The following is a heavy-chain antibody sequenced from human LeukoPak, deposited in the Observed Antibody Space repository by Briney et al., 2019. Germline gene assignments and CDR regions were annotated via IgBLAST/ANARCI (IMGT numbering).Heavy chain of an antibody. CDR2: IKHDGSEK. D-gene: IGHD6-13*01. V-gene: IGHV3-7*01. CDR1: GFTFSSYW. Sequence: GGSLRLSCAASGFTFSSYWMSWVRQAPGKGLEWVANIKHDGSEKYYVDSVKGRFTISRDDAKNSMYLQMDSLRAEDTAVYYCARDRDSSGSWEINFDYWGQGILVTVSS. CDR3: ARDRDSSGSWEINFDY. J-gene: IGHJ4*02.